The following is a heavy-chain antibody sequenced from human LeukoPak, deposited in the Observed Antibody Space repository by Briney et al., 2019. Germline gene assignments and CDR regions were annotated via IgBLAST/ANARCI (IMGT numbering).Heavy chain of an antibody. CDR1: GFTFSGYS. Sequence: PGGSLRLSCAASGFTFSGYSMNWVRQAPGKGLEWVSSIGSSSSYVYYADSVKGRFTISRDNAKNSLYLQMNSLRAEDTAAYYCARERGYSYGYSDSWGQGTLVTVSS. D-gene: IGHD5-18*01. J-gene: IGHJ4*02. CDR3: ARERGYSYGYSDS. CDR2: IGSSSSYV. V-gene: IGHV3-21*01.